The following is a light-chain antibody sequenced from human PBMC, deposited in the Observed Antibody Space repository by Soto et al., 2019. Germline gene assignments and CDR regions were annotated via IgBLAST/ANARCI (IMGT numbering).Light chain of an antibody. V-gene: IGLV2-8*01. CDR2: EVS. J-gene: IGLJ2*01. CDR3: GSYGGSNNVL. Sequence: QSALTQPPSASGSPGQSVTISCTGTSSDVGAYDYVSWYQQHPGKGPKLMIYEVSKRPSGVPDRFSGSKSGNTASLTVSGLQPEDEADYFCGSYGGSNNVLFGGGTKLTVL. CDR1: SSDVGAYDY.